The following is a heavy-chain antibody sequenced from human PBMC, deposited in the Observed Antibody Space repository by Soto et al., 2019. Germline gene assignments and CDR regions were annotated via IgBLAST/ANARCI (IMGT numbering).Heavy chain of an antibody. J-gene: IGHJ4*02. CDR1: GGSISSYY. V-gene: IGHV4-59*01. CDR3: TRTPQPWAQWEYYFDY. Sequence: SETLSLTCTVSGGSISSYYWSWIRQPPGKGLEWIGYIYYSGSTNYNPSLKSRVTISVDTSKNQFSLKLSSVTAADTAVYYCTRTPQPWAQWEYYFDYWGQGTLVTVSS. D-gene: IGHD1-26*01. CDR2: IYYSGST.